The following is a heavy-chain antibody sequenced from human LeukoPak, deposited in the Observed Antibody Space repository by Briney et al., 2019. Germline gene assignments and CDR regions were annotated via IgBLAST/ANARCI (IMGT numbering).Heavy chain of an antibody. Sequence: GGTLRLSCAASGFTFSSYGMSWVRQAPGKGLVWVSTISATGANTYYADSVKGRFTISRDNSKSTLYLQMNSLRVEDAAVYYCARPVDRQLGVDYWGQGTLVTVSS. CDR3: ARPVDRQLGVDY. V-gene: IGHV3-23*01. CDR2: ISATGANT. D-gene: IGHD7-27*01. J-gene: IGHJ4*02. CDR1: GFTFSSYG.